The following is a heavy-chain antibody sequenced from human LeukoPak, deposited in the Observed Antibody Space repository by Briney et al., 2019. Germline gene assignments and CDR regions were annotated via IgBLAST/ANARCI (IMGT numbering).Heavy chain of an antibody. D-gene: IGHD6-19*01. CDR3: ARDGLRAYSSGWYGFDY. V-gene: IGHV3-30*04. J-gene: IGHJ4*02. CDR2: ISYDGSNK. Sequence: PGRSLRLSCAASGFTFSSYAMHWVRQAPGKGLEWVAVISYDGSNKYYADSVKGRLTISRDNSKNTLYLQMNSLRAEDTAVYYCARDGLRAYSSGWYGFDYWGQGTLVTVSS. CDR1: GFTFSSYA.